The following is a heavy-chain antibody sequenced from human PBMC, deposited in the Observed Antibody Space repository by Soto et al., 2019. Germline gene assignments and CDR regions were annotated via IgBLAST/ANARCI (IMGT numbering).Heavy chain of an antibody. CDR2: ISYDGSNK. CDR1: GFTFSSYA. Sequence: VGSLRLSCAASGFTFSSYAMHWVRQAPGKGLEWVAVISYDGSNKYYADSVKGRFTISRDNSKNTLYLQMNSLRAEDTAVYYCARAHRRGYSLVGWFDPWGQGTLVTVSS. D-gene: IGHD5-18*01. CDR3: ARAHRRGYSLVGWFDP. J-gene: IGHJ5*02. V-gene: IGHV3-30-3*01.